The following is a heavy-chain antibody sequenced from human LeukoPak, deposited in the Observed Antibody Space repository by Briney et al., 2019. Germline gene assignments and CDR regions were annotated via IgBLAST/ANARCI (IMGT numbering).Heavy chain of an antibody. V-gene: IGHV3-48*01. Sequence: GGSLRLSCAASGFTFSSYWMSWVRQAPGKGLEWVSYISSSGSTMYYADSVKGRFTISRDNAKNSLYLQMNSLRAEDTAVYYCAELGITMIGGVWGKGTTVTISS. CDR1: GFTFSSYW. CDR2: ISSSGSTM. J-gene: IGHJ6*04. CDR3: AELGITMIGGV. D-gene: IGHD3-10*02.